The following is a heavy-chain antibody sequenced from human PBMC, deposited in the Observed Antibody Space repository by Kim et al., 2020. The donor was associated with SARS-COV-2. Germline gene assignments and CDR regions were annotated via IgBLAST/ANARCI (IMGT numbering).Heavy chain of an antibody. CDR1: GFIFSSYW. V-gene: IGHV3-7*03. D-gene: IGHD2-2*02. Sequence: GGSLRLSCGASGFIFSSYWMSWVRQAPGKGLEWVANIKQDGSEKYYVDSVKGRFTISRDNAKNSVSLQMNSLRVDDTAVYYCGAGILRVSAAIVLDYWGQGTLVTVSS. CDR2: IKQDGSEK. J-gene: IGHJ4*02. CDR3: GAGILRVSAAIVLDY.